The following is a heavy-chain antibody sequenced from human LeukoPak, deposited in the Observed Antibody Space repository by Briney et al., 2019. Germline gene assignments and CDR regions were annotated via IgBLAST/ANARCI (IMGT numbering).Heavy chain of an antibody. CDR2: INPSGGST. CDR3: ARVNYYDSSGYYSYFDY. CDR1: GYTFTSYY. J-gene: IGHJ4*02. Sequence: ASVKVSCKASGYTFTSYYMHWVRQAPGQGLEWMGIINPSGGSTSYAQKLQGRVTMTRDTSTSTVYMELSSLRSEDTAVYYCARVNYYDSSGYYSYFDYWGQGTLVTVSS. D-gene: IGHD3-22*01. V-gene: IGHV1-46*01.